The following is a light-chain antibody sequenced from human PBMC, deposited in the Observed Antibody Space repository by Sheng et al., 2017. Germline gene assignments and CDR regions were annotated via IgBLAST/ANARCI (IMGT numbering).Light chain of an antibody. Sequence: DIQMTQSPSSLSASIGDRVTITCRASQTISTYLNWYQQKPGKAPKLLIYAASNLQSGVPSRFSGSRSGADFTLTISSLLPADFATYICQQSFTTPRTFGQGTKVEIK. CDR2: AAS. V-gene: IGKV1-39*01. CDR3: QQSFTTPRT. J-gene: IGKJ1*01. CDR1: QTISTY.